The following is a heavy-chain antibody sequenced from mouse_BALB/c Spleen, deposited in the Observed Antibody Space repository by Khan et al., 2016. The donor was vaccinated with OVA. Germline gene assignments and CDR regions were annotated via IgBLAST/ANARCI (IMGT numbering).Heavy chain of an antibody. CDR2: ISGDSNTI. Sequence: EVQLLETGGGLVQPGGSRKLSCAASGFTFNNYGMHWVRQAPEKGLEWVAYISGDSNTIYYVDSVKGRFTISRDNPKNTLFLQMTSLMSEDTAMYYCATSYFYGYYFDYWGSGTTLTVS. V-gene: IGHV5-17*02. J-gene: IGHJ2*01. CDR3: ATSYFYGYYFDY. CDR1: GFTFNNYG. D-gene: IGHD1-1*01.